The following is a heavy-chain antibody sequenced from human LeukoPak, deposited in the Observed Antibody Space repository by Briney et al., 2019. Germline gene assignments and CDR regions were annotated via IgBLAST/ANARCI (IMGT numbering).Heavy chain of an antibody. Sequence: GGSLRLSCAASGFTFSSYAMHWVRQAPGKGLEWVAVIWYGGSNEYYADSVKVRFTISRDNSKNTLYLQMNSLRAEDTAAYYCARFAAGGSYYYYMDVWGKGTTVTVSS. D-gene: IGHD6-25*01. CDR2: IWYGGSNE. J-gene: IGHJ6*03. CDR1: GFTFSSYA. V-gene: IGHV3-33*08. CDR3: ARFAAGGSYYYYMDV.